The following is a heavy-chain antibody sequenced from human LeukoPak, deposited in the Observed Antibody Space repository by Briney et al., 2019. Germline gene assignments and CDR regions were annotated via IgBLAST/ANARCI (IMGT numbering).Heavy chain of an antibody. CDR2: IIPIFGTA. Sequence: SVKVSCKASGGTFSSYAISWVRQAPGQGLEWMGGIIPIFGTANYAQKFQGRVTITTDESTSTAYMELSSLRSEDTAVYYCASEVRYCSGGSCLFDPWGQGTLVTVS. V-gene: IGHV1-69*05. CDR1: GGTFSSYA. CDR3: ASEVRYCSGGSCLFDP. J-gene: IGHJ5*02. D-gene: IGHD2-15*01.